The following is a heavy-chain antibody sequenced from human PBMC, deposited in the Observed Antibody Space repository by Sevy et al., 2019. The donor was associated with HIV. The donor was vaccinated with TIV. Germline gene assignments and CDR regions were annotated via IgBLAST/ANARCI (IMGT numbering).Heavy chain of an antibody. J-gene: IGHJ4*02. CDR3: ARGDVLRDD. D-gene: IGHD3-3*01. CDR2: ISRSSSTV. V-gene: IGHV3-48*02. CDR1: GFTFRDFS. Sequence: GGSLRLSCVASGFTFRDFSMNWVRQAPGKGLEWLSYISRSSSTVYYADSVKGRFTISRDNAMNSLYLQMDSLRDEDTAVYYCARGDVLRDDWGQGALVTVSS.